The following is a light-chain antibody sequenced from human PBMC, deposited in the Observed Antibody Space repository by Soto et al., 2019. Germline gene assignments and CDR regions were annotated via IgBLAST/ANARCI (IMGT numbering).Light chain of an antibody. V-gene: IGKV3-20*01. CDR2: GAS. Sequence: EIVLTQSPGTLSLSPGERATLSCRASQSVSSSYLAWYQQKPGQAPRPLIYGASSMATGIPDRFSGSGSGTDFTLTISRLEPEDFAVYYCQQYDSSPWTFGQGTTVELK. J-gene: IGKJ1*01. CDR3: QQYDSSPWT. CDR1: QSVSSSY.